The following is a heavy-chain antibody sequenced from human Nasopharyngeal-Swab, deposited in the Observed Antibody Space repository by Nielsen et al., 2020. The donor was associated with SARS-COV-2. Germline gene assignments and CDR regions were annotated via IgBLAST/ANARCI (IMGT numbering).Heavy chain of an antibody. J-gene: IGHJ4*02. CDR1: GFTFSSYA. CDR2: ISGSGGST. V-gene: IGHV3-23*01. D-gene: IGHD3-16*01. CDR3: ARDLSGGNLDY. Sequence: GESLKISCAASGFTFSSYAMSWVRQAPGKGLEWGSVISGSGGSTYYADSVKGRFTISSDNSKNTLYLQMNSLRAEDTAVYYCARDLSGGNLDYWGQGTLVTVSS.